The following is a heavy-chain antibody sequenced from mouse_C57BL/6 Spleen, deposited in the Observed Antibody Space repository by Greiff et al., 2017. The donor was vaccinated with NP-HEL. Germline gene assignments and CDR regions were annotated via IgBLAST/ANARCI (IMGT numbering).Heavy chain of an antibody. V-gene: IGHV5-6*01. D-gene: IGHD1-1*01. Sequence: EVMLVESGGDLVKPGGSLKLSCAASGFTFSSYGMSWVRQTPDKRLEWVATISSGGSYTYYPDSVKGRFTISRDNAKNTLYLQMSSLKSEDTAMYYCARHTTVTTVVAYYFDYWGQGTTLTVSS. J-gene: IGHJ2*01. CDR2: ISSGGSYT. CDR3: ARHTTVTTVVAYYFDY. CDR1: GFTFSSYG.